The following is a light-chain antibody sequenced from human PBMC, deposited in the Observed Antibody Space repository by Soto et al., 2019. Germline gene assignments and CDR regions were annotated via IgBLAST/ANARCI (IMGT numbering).Light chain of an antibody. CDR1: QTINNR. Sequence: DIQMTQSPSTLSASVGDRVMIICRASQTINNRLAWYQQRPGKSPKLLVYWASTLESGVPSRFSGSGSGTEFTLSISGLQPDDFATYYCQHFYTYSPWTFGQGTKVEV. CDR2: WAS. V-gene: IGKV1-5*03. J-gene: IGKJ1*01. CDR3: QHFYTYSPWT.